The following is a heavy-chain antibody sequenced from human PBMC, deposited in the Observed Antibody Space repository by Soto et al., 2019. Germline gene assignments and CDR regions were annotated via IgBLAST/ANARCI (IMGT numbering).Heavy chain of an antibody. Sequence: ASVKVSCKASGYTFTSYGISWVRQAPGQGLEWMGWISAYNGNTNYAQKLQGRVTMTTDTSTSTAYMELRSLRSDDTAVYYCARVYGSGSYYRSGGLYYYYYYMDVWGKGTTVTVSS. CDR2: ISAYNGNT. J-gene: IGHJ6*03. CDR3: ARVYGSGSYYRSGGLYYYYYYMDV. D-gene: IGHD3-10*01. CDR1: GYTFTSYG. V-gene: IGHV1-18*01.